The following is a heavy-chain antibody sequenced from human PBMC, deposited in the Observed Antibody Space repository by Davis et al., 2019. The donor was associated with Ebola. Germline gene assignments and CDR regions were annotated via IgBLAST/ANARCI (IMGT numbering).Heavy chain of an antibody. Sequence: SETLSLTCTVSGGSISSGSYHWSWIRQPAGKGLEWIGHIYTSGTTNYSPSLKSRVTISLDTSRNLFSLKLNSVTAADTAIYYCARLQVGYSSSWTDWGQGTLVTVSS. V-gene: IGHV4-61*09. CDR2: IYTSGTT. D-gene: IGHD6-13*01. CDR3: ARLQVGYSSSWTD. J-gene: IGHJ4*02. CDR1: GGSISSGSYH.